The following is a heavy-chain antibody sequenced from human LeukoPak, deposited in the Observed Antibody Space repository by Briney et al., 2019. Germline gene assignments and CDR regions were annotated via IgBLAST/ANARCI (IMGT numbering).Heavy chain of an antibody. D-gene: IGHD2-2*01. CDR3: ALTKDIVVVPAAQFDY. CDR2: ISAYNGNT. J-gene: IGHJ4*02. CDR1: GYTFTSYG. V-gene: IGHV1-18*04. Sequence: ASGKVCFKASGYTFTSYGISWVRQAPGQGLEWMGWISAYNGNTNYAQKLQGRGTMTTDTSTSTAYMELRSLRSDDTAVYYCALTKDIVVVPAAQFDYWGQGTLVTVSS.